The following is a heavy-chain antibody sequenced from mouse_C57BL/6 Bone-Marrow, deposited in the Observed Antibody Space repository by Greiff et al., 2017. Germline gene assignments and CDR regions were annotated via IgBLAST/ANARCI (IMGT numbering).Heavy chain of an antibody. CDR2: IYPRSGNT. D-gene: IGHD2-1*01. V-gene: IGHV1-81*01. CDR1: GYTFTSYG. Sequence: LQQSGAELVRPGASVKLSCKASGYTFTSYGISWVKQRTGQGLAWIGEIYPRSGNTYYNEKFKGKATLTADQSSSTAYMELRSLTSEDSAVXYYAGYYDGNYGDYWGQGTTLTVSS. CDR3: AGYYDGNYGDY. J-gene: IGHJ2*01.